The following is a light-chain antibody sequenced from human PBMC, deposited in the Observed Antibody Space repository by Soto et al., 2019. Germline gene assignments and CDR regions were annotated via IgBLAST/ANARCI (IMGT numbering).Light chain of an antibody. V-gene: IGLV1-51*01. CDR2: DDN. J-gene: IGLJ1*01. Sequence: QSVLTQPPSVSAAPGQKFPISCSGSGSNIGGNSVSWYQQLPGTAPKLLIYDDNKRPSGIPDRCSGCKSGTSATLGITGFQTGDEADYYCGSWDSRLSAYVFGTGTKVTVL. CDR3: GSWDSRLSAYV. CDR1: GSNIGGNS.